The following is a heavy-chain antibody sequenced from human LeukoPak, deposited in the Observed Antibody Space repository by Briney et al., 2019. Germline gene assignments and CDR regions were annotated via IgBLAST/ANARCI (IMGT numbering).Heavy chain of an antibody. CDR3: ARESTPLRGAFDP. CDR1: GFTVRNNH. Sequence: GGSLRLSCAASGFTVRNNHMSWVRQAPGKGLEWVSVIDSRYNTYPADSVKGRFTITRHTYKNTLFLQMNSLRAEDAAVYYCARESTPLRGAFDPWGRGTLVTVSS. D-gene: IGHD5-24*01. V-gene: IGHV3-53*04. J-gene: IGHJ5*02. CDR2: IDSRYNT.